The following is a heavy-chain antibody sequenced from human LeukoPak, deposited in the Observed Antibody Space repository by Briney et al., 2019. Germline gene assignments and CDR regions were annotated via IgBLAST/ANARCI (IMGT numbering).Heavy chain of an antibody. D-gene: IGHD6-6*01. CDR2: IYYSGST. CDR3: ASHGRIAAGYFDY. J-gene: IGHJ4*02. CDR1: GGSISSYY. V-gene: IGHV4-59*08. Sequence: SETLSLTCTVSGGSISSYYWSWIRQPPGKGLEWIGYIYYSGSTNYNPSLKSRVTISVDTSKNQFSLKLSSVTAADTAVYYCASHGRIAAGYFDYWGQGTLVTVSS.